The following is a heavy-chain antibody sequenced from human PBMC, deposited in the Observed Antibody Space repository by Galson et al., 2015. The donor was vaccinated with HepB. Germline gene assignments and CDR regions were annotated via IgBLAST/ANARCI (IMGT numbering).Heavy chain of an antibody. CDR1: GGPFSGRSYY. V-gene: IGHV4-39*01. D-gene: IGHD3-3*01. CDR2: VFSTGSV. CDR3: ARRVLRYDCWSGQSWYFDL. Sequence: SETLSLPCTVSGGPFSGRSYYWGWIRQSPGKRLEWIGSVFSTGSVTHNPSLNSPVTISVDTSKTQVSLRLSSVTATDTAVYSCARRVLRYDCWSGQSWYFDLWGRGTLVTVPS. J-gene: IGHJ2*01.